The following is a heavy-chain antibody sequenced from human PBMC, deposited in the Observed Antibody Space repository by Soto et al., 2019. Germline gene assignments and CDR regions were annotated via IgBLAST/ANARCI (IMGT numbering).Heavy chain of an antibody. J-gene: IGHJ6*02. CDR1: GGSISSGGYY. Sequence: QVQLQESGPGLVKPSQTLSLTCTVSGGSISSGGYYWSWIRQHPGKGLEWIGYIYYSGSTYYNPSLKSRVTISVDTSKNQFSLKLSSVTAADTAVYYCARDRRGYYYSYYYYGIDFWCQGTTVTVSS. D-gene: IGHD3-22*01. CDR3: ARDRRGYYYSYYYYGIDF. V-gene: IGHV4-31*03. CDR2: IYYSGST.